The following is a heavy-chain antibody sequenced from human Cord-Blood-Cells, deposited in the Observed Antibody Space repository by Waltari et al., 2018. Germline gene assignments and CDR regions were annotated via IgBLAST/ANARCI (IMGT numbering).Heavy chain of an antibody. Sequence: QVQLVQSGAEVKKPGASVKVPCKASGYTFTGHHMHWVRQAPGQGLEWMGWINPNSGGTNYAQKFQGRVTMTRDTSISTAYMELSRLRSDDTAVYYCARSQVGIGAFDIWGQGTMVTDSS. CDR1: GYTFTGHH. CDR3: ARSQVGIGAFDI. V-gene: IGHV1-2*02. CDR2: INPNSGGT. J-gene: IGHJ3*02. D-gene: IGHD1-26*01.